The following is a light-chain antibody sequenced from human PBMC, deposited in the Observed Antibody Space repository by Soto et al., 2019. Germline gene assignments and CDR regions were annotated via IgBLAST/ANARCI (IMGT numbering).Light chain of an antibody. Sequence: IQMTQSPSTLSASVGDRVAITCRASQSISTWLAWYQQKPGKAPKLLIYKAFNLESGVPSRFSGSGSGTEFILTISSLQPDDFATYYCQQYHSSPWTFGQGSKVEIK. CDR1: QSISTW. V-gene: IGKV1-5*03. J-gene: IGKJ1*01. CDR2: KAF. CDR3: QQYHSSPWT.